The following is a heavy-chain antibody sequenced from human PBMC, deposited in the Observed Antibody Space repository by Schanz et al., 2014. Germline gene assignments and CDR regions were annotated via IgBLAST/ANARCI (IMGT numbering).Heavy chain of an antibody. Sequence: EVRLVESGGGLVQPGGSLRLSCEASGFDFNSYSMNWVRQVPGKGLEWLSMIATSSSTRHYADSVKGRVTISRDNAKNSVSLQMRRLRVEDTAVYYCASGVHVSSLQKGLQFWGRGTLVIVSS. CDR1: GFDFNSYS. V-gene: IGHV3-48*01. D-gene: IGHD3-10*01. CDR3: ASGVHVSSLQKGLQF. CDR2: IATSSSTR. J-gene: IGHJ1*01.